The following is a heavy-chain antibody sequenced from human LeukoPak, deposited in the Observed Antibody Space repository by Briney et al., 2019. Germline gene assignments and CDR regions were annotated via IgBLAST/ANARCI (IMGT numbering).Heavy chain of an antibody. Sequence: PSETLSLTCTVSGGSISSSSYYWGWIRQPPGKGLEWIGEINHSGSTNYNPSLKSRVTISVDTSKNQFSLKLSSVTAADTAVYYCVRGVPYYYDSSGYQRWGFRPTHSFDYWGQGTLVTVSS. D-gene: IGHD3-22*01. J-gene: IGHJ4*02. CDR2: INHSGST. CDR3: VRGVPYYYDSSGYQRWGFRPTHSFDY. V-gene: IGHV4-39*07. CDR1: GGSISSSSYY.